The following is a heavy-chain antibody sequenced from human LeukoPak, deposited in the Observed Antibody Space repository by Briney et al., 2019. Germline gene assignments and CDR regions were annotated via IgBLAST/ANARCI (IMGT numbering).Heavy chain of an antibody. CDR1: GVILSDHY. J-gene: IGHJ3*01. V-gene: IGHV3-72*01. CDR2: STDKASGYKT. CDR3: VRGFHSFDV. D-gene: IGHD3-10*01. Sequence: PGGSLRLSCAPSGVILSDHYMDWVGQGRGKGREWIGRSTDKASGYKTVDAASVSGRFTVSRDESKNSLYLQMNSLRTEDTALYYCVRGFHSFDVWGQGTLVIVSS.